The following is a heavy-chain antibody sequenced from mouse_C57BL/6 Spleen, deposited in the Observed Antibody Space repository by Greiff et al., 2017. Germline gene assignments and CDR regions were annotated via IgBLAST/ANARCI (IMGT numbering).Heavy chain of an antibody. CDR3: ARGPYYDYDEGYFDY. Sequence: VQLQQPGAELVKPGASVKLSCKASGYTFTSYWMHWVKQRPGRGLEWIGRIDPNSGGTKYNEKFKSKATLTVDTPSSTAYMQLSSLTSEDSAVYYCARGPYYDYDEGYFDYWGQGTTLTVSS. CDR1: GYTFTSYW. V-gene: IGHV1-72*01. D-gene: IGHD2-4*01. J-gene: IGHJ2*01. CDR2: IDPNSGGT.